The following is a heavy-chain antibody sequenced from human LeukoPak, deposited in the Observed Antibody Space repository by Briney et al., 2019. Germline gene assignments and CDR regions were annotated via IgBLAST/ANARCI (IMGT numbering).Heavy chain of an antibody. CDR3: ARPQGDDPFGDAFDI. CDR2: MSTSSGNT. V-gene: IGHV1-8*01. J-gene: IGHJ3*02. Sequence: ASVKVSCKASGYTFTSYDINWVRQATGQGLEWLGWMSTSSGNTGYAQKFQGRVSMTRATSISTAYLELSSLRSEDTAVYYCARPQGDDPFGDAFDIWGRGTMVTVSS. CDR1: GYTFTSYD. D-gene: IGHD2-21*02.